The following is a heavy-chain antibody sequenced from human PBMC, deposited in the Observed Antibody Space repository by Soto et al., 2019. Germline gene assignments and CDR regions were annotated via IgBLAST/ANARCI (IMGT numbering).Heavy chain of an antibody. CDR3: AHRVLRTVFGLVTTTAIYFDF. CDR1: GFSLTTSGVG. J-gene: IGHJ4*02. Sequence: QITLNESGPTRVNPRQSLTLTCTFSGFSLTTSGVGVGWIRQSPGKAQEWLALIYWDDDKRYSPSLKSRLTITKDTSKDQVVLTMADLDPADTATYSCAHRVLRTVFGLVTTTAIYFDFWGQGTPVAVSS. D-gene: IGHD3-3*01. CDR2: IYWDDDK. V-gene: IGHV2-5*02.